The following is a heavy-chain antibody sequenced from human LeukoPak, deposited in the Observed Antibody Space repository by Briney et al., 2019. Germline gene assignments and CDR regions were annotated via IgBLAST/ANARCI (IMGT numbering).Heavy chain of an antibody. Sequence: HSGGSLRLSCTASGFTFSNYGMSWVRQAPGKGLEWVSGISGSGGSTYYADSVKGRFTISRDNSKNTLFVQMNSLRADDTAVYYCARRSGIAVAGAFDYWGQGTLVTVSS. D-gene: IGHD6-19*01. CDR3: ARRSGIAVAGAFDY. CDR1: GFTFSNYG. CDR2: ISGSGGST. J-gene: IGHJ4*02. V-gene: IGHV3-23*01.